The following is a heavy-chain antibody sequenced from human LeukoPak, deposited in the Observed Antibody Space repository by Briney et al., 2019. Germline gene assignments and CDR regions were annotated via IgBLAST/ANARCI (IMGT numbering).Heavy chain of an antibody. CDR1: GGSVSSGSYY. Sequence: PSETLSLTCTVSGGSVSSGSYYWSWIRQPPGKGLEWIGYIYYSGSTNYNPSLKSRVTISVDTSKNQFSLKLSSVTAADTAVYYCARVLPLGGDYDLDVWGQGTTVTVSS. CDR2: IYYSGST. V-gene: IGHV4-61*01. J-gene: IGHJ6*02. CDR3: ARVLPLGGDYDLDV. D-gene: IGHD3-3*01.